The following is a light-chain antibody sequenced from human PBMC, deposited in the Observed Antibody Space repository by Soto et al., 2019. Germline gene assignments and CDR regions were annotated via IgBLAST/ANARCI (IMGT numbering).Light chain of an antibody. Sequence: QSVLTQPPSVSGAPGQRVTISCTGSSSNIGAGYDVHWYQQLPGTAPKLLIYGNSNRPSGVPDRFSGSKSGTSASLAITGRQAEDEADDYSQSYDSSLSGNVVFGGGTKLTVL. V-gene: IGLV1-40*01. CDR3: QSYDSSLSGNVV. CDR1: SSNIGAGYD. J-gene: IGLJ2*01. CDR2: GNS.